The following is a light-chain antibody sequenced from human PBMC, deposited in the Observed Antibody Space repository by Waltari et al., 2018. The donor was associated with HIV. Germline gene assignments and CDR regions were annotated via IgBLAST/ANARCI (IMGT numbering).Light chain of an antibody. CDR1: RSNLGSNT. CDR3: AAWDDSLNGWV. J-gene: IGLJ3*02. Sequence: QSVLPQPPSASGTPRQRATIACSGSRSNLGSNTVSWYQQLPGTAPKLFIYSNNQRPSGVPDRFSGSKSGTSASLAISGLQSEDEADYYCAAWDDSLNGWVFGGGTKLTVV. V-gene: IGLV1-44*01. CDR2: SNN.